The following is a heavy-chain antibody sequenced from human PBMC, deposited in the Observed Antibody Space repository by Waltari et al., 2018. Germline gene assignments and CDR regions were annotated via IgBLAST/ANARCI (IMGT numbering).Heavy chain of an antibody. CDR3: ARDSGPGYYDFWSGYTNYYYYGMDV. Sequence: QVQLVESGGGVVQPGRSLRLSCAASGSTFSSYAMHWVRQAPGKGLEWVAVISYDGSNKDYADSGKGRVTITRDNSKNTLYLQMNSLRAEDTAVYYCARDSGPGYYDFWSGYTNYYYYGMDVWGQGTTVTVSS. D-gene: IGHD3-3*01. CDR2: ISYDGSNK. V-gene: IGHV3-30*01. J-gene: IGHJ6*02. CDR1: GSTFSSYA.